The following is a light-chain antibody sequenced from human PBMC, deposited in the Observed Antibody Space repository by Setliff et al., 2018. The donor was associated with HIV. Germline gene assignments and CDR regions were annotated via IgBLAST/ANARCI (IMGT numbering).Light chain of an antibody. J-gene: IGLJ1*01. Sequence: QSVLTQPASVSGSPGQSITISCTGTSSDVGSYNLVSWYQQHPGKAPKLMIYEVSKRPSGVSNRFSGSKSGNTASLTISGLQADDEADYYCCSYVSSGTFYVFGTGTKVTVL. CDR2: EVS. CDR3: CSYVSSGTFYV. CDR1: SSDVGSYNL. V-gene: IGLV2-23*02.